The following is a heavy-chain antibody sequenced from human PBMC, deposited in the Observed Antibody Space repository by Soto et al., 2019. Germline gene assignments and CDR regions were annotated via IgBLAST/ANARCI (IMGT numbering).Heavy chain of an antibody. J-gene: IGHJ4*02. V-gene: IGHV1-46*01. D-gene: IGHD3-3*01. CDR3: ARGAPLRFLEWLQQGPYYFDY. CDR2: INPSGGST. CDR1: GYTFTSYY. Sequence: ASVKVSCKASGYTFTSYYMHWVRQAPGQGLEWMGIINPSGGSTSYAQKFQGRVTMTRDTSTSTVYMELSSLRSEDTAVYYCARGAPLRFLEWLQQGPYYFDYRGQGTLVTVSS.